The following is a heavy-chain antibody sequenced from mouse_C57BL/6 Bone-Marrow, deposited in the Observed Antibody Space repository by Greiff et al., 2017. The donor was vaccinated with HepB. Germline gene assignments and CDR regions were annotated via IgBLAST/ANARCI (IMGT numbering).Heavy chain of an antibody. V-gene: IGHV1-81*01. J-gene: IGHJ2*01. D-gene: IGHD1-1*01. CDR2: IYPRSGNT. CDR1: GYTFTSYG. Sequence: QVHVKQSGAELARPGASVKLSCKASGYTFTSYGISWVKQRTGQGLEWIGEIYPRSGNTYYNEKFKGKATLTADKSSSTAYMELRSLTSADSAVYFCARFRYYGSSYGLFDYWGQGTTLTVSS. CDR3: ARFRYYGSSYGLFDY.